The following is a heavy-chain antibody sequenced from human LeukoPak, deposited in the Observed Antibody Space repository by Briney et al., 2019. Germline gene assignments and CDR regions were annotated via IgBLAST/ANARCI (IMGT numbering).Heavy chain of an antibody. J-gene: IGHJ6*02. CDR2: IYYSGST. D-gene: IGHD3-10*01. CDR3: ARRFGYYYGMDV. Sequence: SETLSLTCTVSGGSISSYYWSWIRQPPGKGLEWIGYIYYSGSTNYNPSLKSRVTISVDTSKNQFSLKLSSVTAADTAVYYCARRFGYYYGMDVWGQGTTVTVSS. V-gene: IGHV4-59*08. CDR1: GGSISSYY.